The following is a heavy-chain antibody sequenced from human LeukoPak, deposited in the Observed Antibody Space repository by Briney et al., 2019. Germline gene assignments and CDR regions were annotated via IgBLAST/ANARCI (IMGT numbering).Heavy chain of an antibody. CDR2: LSDSGAST. CDR3: AKVMQDRSMNMHFDS. CDR1: GFTVSSNY. V-gene: IGHV3-23*01. J-gene: IGHJ4*02. Sequence: PGGSLRLSCAASGFTVSSNYMSWVRQAPGKGLEWVSALSDSGASTYYADSVKGRFTVSRDSSKNTLNLQMNSLRAEDTAVYYCAKVMQDRSMNMHFDSSGARNQVTVSS. D-gene: IGHD5-18*01.